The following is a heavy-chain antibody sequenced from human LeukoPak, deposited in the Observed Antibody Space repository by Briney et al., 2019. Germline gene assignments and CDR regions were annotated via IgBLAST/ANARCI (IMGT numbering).Heavy chain of an antibody. D-gene: IGHD3-9*01. V-gene: IGHV1-18*01. Sequence: GDSVKVSCKASGYTFTSYAISWVRQAPGQGLECMGWISADNGNTDYAQRFQGRVTMTRDMSTSTVYMELSSLRSEDTAVYYCARVDILTGYSPFDYWGQGTLVTVSS. CDR1: GYTFTSYA. CDR3: ARVDILTGYSPFDY. J-gene: IGHJ4*02. CDR2: ISADNGNT.